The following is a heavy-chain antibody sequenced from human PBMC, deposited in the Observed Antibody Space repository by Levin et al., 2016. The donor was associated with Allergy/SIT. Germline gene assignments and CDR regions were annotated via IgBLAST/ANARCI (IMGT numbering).Heavy chain of an antibody. D-gene: IGHD6-19*01. J-gene: IGHJ4*02. CDR1: GGSISSSSYY. V-gene: IGHV4-39*07. Sequence: SETLSLTCTVSGGSISSSSYYWGWIRQPPGKGLEWIGSIYYSGSTYYNPSLKSRVTISVDTSKNQFSLKLSSVTAADTAVYYCARRGYSSGWHFDYWGQGTLVTVSS. CDR3: ARRGYSSGWHFDY. CDR2: IYYSGST.